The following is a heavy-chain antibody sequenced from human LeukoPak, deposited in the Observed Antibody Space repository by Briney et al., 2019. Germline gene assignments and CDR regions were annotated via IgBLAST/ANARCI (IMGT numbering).Heavy chain of an antibody. D-gene: IGHD3-22*01. CDR1: GYTFTSYA. V-gene: IGHV7-4-1*02. J-gene: IGHJ6*03. CDR2: INTNTGNP. CDR3: ARVVYYYDSSGYYLHFKRSIYYYYYYMDV. Sequence: ASVKVSCKASGYTFTSYAMNWVRQAPGQGLEWMGWINTNTGNPTYAQGFTGRFVFSLDTSVSTAYLQISSLKAEDTAVYYCARVVYYYDSSGYYLHFKRSIYYYYYYMDVWGKGTTVTVSS.